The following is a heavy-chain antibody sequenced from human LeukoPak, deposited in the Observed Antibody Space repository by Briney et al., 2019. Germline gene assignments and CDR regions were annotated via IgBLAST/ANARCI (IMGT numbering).Heavy chain of an antibody. Sequence: GESLKISCKGSGYSFTSYWIGWVRQMPGKGLEWMGIIYPGDSDTRYSPSFQGQVTISADRSISTAYLQWSSLKASDTAMYYCARGEFLGGFPLWFPPMFDYWGQGTLVTVSS. CDR3: ARGEFLGGFPLWFPPMFDY. D-gene: IGHD3-10*01. V-gene: IGHV5-51*01. J-gene: IGHJ4*02. CDR2: IYPGDSDT. CDR1: GYSFTSYW.